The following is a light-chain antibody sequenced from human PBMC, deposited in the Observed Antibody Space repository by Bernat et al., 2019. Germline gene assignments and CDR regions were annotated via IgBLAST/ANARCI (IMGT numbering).Light chain of an antibody. J-gene: IGLJ2*01. CDR3: SSNAGSNSLV. CDR1: SSDVGGYNY. V-gene: IGLV2-8*01. CDR2: EVS. Sequence: QSALTQPPSASGSPGQSVTISCTGTSSDVGGYNYVSWYQQHPGKAPKLMIYEVSKRPSGVPDRFSGSKSGNTASLTVSGLQAEDEDDYYCSSNAGSNSLVFGGGTKLTVL.